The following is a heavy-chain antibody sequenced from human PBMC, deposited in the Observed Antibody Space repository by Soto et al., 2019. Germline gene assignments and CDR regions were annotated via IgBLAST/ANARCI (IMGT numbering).Heavy chain of an antibody. D-gene: IGHD3-16*01. V-gene: IGHV3-23*01. CDR2: ISSSGGTT. Sequence: EVQLLESGGGLVQPGGSLRLSCAVSGFTFSSFAMSWVRQAPGKGLEWVSVISSSGGTTYYADSVKGRFTISRDNSKNTLYLQMNSLRAEDTAVYYRARDYSYACDYWGQGTLVTVSS. J-gene: IGHJ4*02. CDR1: GFTFSSFA. CDR3: ARDYSYACDY.